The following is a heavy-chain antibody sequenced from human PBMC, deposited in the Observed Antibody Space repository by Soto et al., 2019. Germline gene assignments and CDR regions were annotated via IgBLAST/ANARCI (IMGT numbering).Heavy chain of an antibody. V-gene: IGHV4-34*01. Sequence: TLSVTCTVSGGAIRSYYWTWIRPPPRTGLEWIGEINHSGSTNYNPSLKSRVTISVDTSKNQFSLKLTSVTAADTAVYYCARGTYCGADCHYYFDSWGQGTLVTVSS. J-gene: IGHJ4*02. CDR2: INHSGST. D-gene: IGHD2-21*02. CDR3: ARGTYCGADCHYYFDS. CDR1: GGAIRSYY.